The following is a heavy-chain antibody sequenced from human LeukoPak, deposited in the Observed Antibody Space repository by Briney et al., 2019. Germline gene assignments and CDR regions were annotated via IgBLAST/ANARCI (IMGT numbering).Heavy chain of an antibody. Sequence: SVKVSCKASGGTFSSYAISWVRQAPGQGLEWMGGIIPIFGTANYAQKFQGRVTITADESTSTAYMELSSLRSEDTAVYYCAGECCGGDCCDYYFDYWGQGTLVTVSS. V-gene: IGHV1-69*13. CDR1: GGTFSSYA. J-gene: IGHJ4*02. D-gene: IGHD2-21*02. CDR2: IIPIFGTA. CDR3: AGECCGGDCCDYYFDY.